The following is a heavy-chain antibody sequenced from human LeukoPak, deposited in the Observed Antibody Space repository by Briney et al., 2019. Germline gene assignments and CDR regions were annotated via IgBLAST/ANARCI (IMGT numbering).Heavy chain of an antibody. J-gene: IGHJ4*02. CDR3: ARGGPDILFFHFDY. V-gene: IGHV4-61*02. Sequence: SETLSLTCNVSGDSINSGTYYWNWIRQPAGKGLEWIGRIYIPSLKSRVTMSIDTSKNQFSLKLSSVTATDTAVYYCARGGPDILFFHFDYWGQGTLVAVSS. D-gene: IGHD3-9*01. CDR2: IYI. CDR1: GDSINSGTYY.